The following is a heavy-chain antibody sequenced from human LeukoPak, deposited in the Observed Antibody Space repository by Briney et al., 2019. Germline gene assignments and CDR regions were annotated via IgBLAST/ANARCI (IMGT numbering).Heavy chain of an antibody. J-gene: IGHJ6*02. CDR2: ISYDGSNK. V-gene: IGHV3-30-3*01. CDR1: GFTFSGYA. Sequence: PGGSLRLSCAASGFTFSGYAMHWVRQAPGKGLEWVAVISYDGSNKYYADSVKGRFTISRDNSKNTLYLQMSSLRAEDTAVYYCARSASGGNFLDLVVYYYGMDVCGQGTTVTVSS. D-gene: IGHD4-23*01. CDR3: ARSASGGNFLDLVVYYYGMDV.